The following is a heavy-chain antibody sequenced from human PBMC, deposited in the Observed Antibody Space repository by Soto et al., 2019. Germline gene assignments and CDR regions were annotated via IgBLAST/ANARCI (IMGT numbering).Heavy chain of an antibody. J-gene: IGHJ4*02. CDR3: AHSPGWYFLDY. CDR1: GASFITQNY. D-gene: IGHD6-13*01. Sequence: QVQLQESGPGLVEPSGTLSLTCAVSGASFITQNYYNWVRQSPGKGLEWIGEIHHSGNTNFSPSLKSRVTLSVDTSKNQVSLRLSSVTAADTAIYYCAHSPGWYFLDYWGQGALVTVS. V-gene: IGHV4-4*02. CDR2: IHHSGNT.